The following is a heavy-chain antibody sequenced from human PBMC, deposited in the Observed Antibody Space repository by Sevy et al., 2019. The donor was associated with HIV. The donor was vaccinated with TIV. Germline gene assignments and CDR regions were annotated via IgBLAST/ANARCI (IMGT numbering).Heavy chain of an antibody. CDR2: IYPRDSDT. V-gene: IGHV5-51*01. CDR3: ARYVDMTTVIGRLYFSDS. J-gene: IGHJ4*02. D-gene: IGHD4-4*01. Sequence: GESLKISCKASGYKFTTYWIGWARQMPGKGLEWMGMIYPRDSDTRYSPSFQAQVTISADKSINTTYLQWSSLKASDTAMYFCARYVDMTTVIGRLYFSDSWGQGTLATVSS. CDR1: GYKFTTYW.